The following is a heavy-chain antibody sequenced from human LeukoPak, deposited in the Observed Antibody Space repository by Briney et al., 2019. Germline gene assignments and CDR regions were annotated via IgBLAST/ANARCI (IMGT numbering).Heavy chain of an antibody. Sequence: PGGSLRLSCAASGFTFSTYAMHWVRQAPGKGLEYVSAISSNGGSTYYANSVKGRFTISRDNSKNTLYLQMGSLRAEDMAVYYCARWVYSSGWSGFDYWGQGTLVTVSS. CDR2: ISSNGGST. J-gene: IGHJ4*02. CDR3: ARWVYSSGWSGFDY. D-gene: IGHD6-19*01. CDR1: GFTFSTYA. V-gene: IGHV3-64*01.